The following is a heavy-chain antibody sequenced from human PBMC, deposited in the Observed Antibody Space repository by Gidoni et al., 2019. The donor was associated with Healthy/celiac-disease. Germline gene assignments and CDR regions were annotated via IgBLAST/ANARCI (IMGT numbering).Heavy chain of an antibody. CDR1: GFSLSNASMG. CDR3: ARTYKYYYDSSGPMGY. Sequence: QVTLKESGPVLVNPTETLTLTCTVSGFSLSNASMGVSWIRQPPGKALEWLAHIFSNDEKSYSTSLKSRLTISKDTSKSQVVLTMTNMDPVDTATYYCARTYKYYYDSSGPMGYWGQGTLVTVSS. CDR2: IFSNDEK. D-gene: IGHD3-22*01. J-gene: IGHJ4*02. V-gene: IGHV2-26*01.